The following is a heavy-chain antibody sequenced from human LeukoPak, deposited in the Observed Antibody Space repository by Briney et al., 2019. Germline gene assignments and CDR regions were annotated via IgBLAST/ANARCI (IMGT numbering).Heavy chain of an antibody. CDR3: ATNTPTKGAAAGYYYYYGMDV. D-gene: IGHD6-13*01. V-gene: IGHV5-51*01. Sequence: AESLKISCRGSGYVFSGYWVAWVRQMSGKGLEWMGIIYGGDSETRYSPSFQGQVTISADKSISTAYLQWSSLKASDTAMYYCATNTPTKGAAAGYYYYYGMDVWGQGTTVTVSS. CDR1: GYVFSGYW. J-gene: IGHJ6*02. CDR2: IYGGDSET.